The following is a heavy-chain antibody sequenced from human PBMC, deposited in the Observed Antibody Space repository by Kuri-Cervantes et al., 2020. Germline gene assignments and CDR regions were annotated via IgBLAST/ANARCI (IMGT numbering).Heavy chain of an antibody. CDR1: GYTFTSYG. J-gene: IGHJ4*01. D-gene: IGHD6-19*01. CDR3: ARDSTSTGWHNFDY. Sequence: SVKVSCKASGYTFTSYGISWVRQAPGQGLEWMGGIIPIFGTANYAQKFQGRVTITADESTSTAYMELRSLGSDDTAVYYCARDSTSTGWHNFDYWGQGTLVTVSS. CDR2: IIPIFGTA. V-gene: IGHV1-69*13.